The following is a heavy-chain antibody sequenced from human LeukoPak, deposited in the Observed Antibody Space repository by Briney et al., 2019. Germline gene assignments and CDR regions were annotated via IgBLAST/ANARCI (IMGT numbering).Heavy chain of an antibody. J-gene: IGHJ4*02. CDR3: ATGGGVAVAHA. CDR2: IHYSGTT. Sequence: SETLSLTCTVSGGSISSSRNYWAWIRQPPGKGLEWIASIHYSGTTYYNPSLKSRVTIFVHTSDKQVSLKLSSVTAADTAAYYCATGGGVAVAHAWGQGIVVTASS. CDR1: GGSISSSRNY. D-gene: IGHD6-19*01. V-gene: IGHV4-39*01.